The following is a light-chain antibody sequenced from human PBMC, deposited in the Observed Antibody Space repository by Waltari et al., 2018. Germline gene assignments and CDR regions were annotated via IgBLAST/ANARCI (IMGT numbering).Light chain of an antibody. CDR2: AAS. CDR3: QQSYRTPRT. V-gene: IGKV1-39*01. Sequence: DIQMTQSPSSLSASAGDRVTITCRASQSISSYLNWYQQKPGKAPKLLIYAASSLQSGVPSRFSGSGSGTDFTLTISSLQPEDFATYYCQQSYRTPRTFGQGTKVEIK. CDR1: QSISSY. J-gene: IGKJ1*01.